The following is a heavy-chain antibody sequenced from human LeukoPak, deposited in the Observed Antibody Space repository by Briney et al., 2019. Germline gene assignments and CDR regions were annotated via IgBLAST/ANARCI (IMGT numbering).Heavy chain of an antibody. Sequence: GGSLRLSCAASGFTFSNYRMSWARQVPGKGLEWMTNIRKDGSAQQAVDFEEGRFTISRDNAKNSVYLQMNSRRAEDTAVYYGVSSRRSVSFCYWGQGSLVAVSS. D-gene: IGHD6-13*01. CDR1: GFTFSNYR. CDR3: VSSRRSVSFCY. V-gene: IGHV3-7*01. CDR2: IRKDGSAQ. J-gene: IGHJ1*01.